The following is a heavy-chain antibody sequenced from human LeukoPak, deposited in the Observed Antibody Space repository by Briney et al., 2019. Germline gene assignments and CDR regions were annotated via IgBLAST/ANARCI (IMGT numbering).Heavy chain of an antibody. Sequence: ASVKISSTASGGTFSTFAISWVRQAPGQGLAWMGGIIPMFAAANYPQKFQGRLTIIADESTSSAHMELTSLRAEDTAIYYCALPSVIGTSTYYFDYWGQGTLVTVSS. CDR1: GGTFSTFA. D-gene: IGHD3-16*02. CDR3: ALPSVIGTSTYYFDY. J-gene: IGHJ4*02. CDR2: IIPMFAAA. V-gene: IGHV1-69*13.